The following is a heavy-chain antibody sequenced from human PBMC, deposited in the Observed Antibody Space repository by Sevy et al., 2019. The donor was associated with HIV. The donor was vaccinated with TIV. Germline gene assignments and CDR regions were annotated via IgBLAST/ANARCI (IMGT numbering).Heavy chain of an antibody. CDR2: MNTDGSST. Sequence: GGSLRLSCEASGFDFSSHWMQWVRQAPGKGLVWASRMNTDGSSTNYADSVKGRFTISRDNAKNTLYLEMNNLRDEDMALYYCATPRFDFWGPGTLVTVSS. J-gene: IGHJ4*02. CDR3: ATPRFDF. V-gene: IGHV3-74*01. CDR1: GFDFSSHW.